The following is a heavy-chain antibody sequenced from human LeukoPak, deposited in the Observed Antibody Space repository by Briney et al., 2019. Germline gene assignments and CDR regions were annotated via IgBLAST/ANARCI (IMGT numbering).Heavy chain of an antibody. CDR3: GHSSYYYGDYIFHGY. V-gene: IGHV2-5*01. Sequence: ESGPTLMHPTPTLTLTFTFSGIPLGTRAASVGWIRQPPVKAVESNTFIYWNDGKRLSPSLKSRLTITKDTSKNQVVLTMTNMDPIDTAAYYCGHSSYYYGDYIFHGYWVQGTLVTVSS. CDR1: GIPLGTRAAS. J-gene: IGHJ4*02. D-gene: IGHD4-17*01. CDR2: IYWNDGK.